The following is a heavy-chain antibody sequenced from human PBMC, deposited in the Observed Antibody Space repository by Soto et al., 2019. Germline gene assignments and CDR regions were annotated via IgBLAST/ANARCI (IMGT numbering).Heavy chain of an antibody. CDR1: GYTFTSYV. D-gene: IGHD4-17*01. J-gene: IGHJ2*01. V-gene: IGHV1-8*01. CDR3: AVYGGNRHWSVDL. Sequence: QVQLVQSGAEVKKPGASVKVSCKASGYTFTSYVINWVRQATGQGLEWMGWMNPNSGNTGYAEKFQGRVTMTSNTSRSTAYRELSSLRSDDTSVYYCAVYGGNRHWSVDLWGRGTLVTVSS. CDR2: MNPNSGNT.